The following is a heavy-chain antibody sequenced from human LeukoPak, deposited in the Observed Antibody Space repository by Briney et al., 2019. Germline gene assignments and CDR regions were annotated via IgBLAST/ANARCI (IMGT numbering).Heavy chain of an antibody. CDR1: GFSFSTYA. Sequence: PGESLRLSCTAFGFSFSTYAMTWARQAPGKGLEWVSTISPTGDDTFYADSAKGRFTISRDNSKNTLFLQMSSPRAEDTAVYYCAKDYGGDPFDFWGQGTLVTVSS. CDR3: AKDYGGDPFDF. V-gene: IGHV3-23*01. D-gene: IGHD4-23*01. CDR2: ISPTGDDT. J-gene: IGHJ4*02.